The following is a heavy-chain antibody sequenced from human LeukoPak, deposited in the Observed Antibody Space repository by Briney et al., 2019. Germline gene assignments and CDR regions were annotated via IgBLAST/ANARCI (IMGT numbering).Heavy chain of an antibody. CDR2: IKQYGREK. D-gene: IGHD4-11*01. Sequence: GGSLRLSCAASGCSFSSYWMSWVRQAPGKGLDWVANIKQYGREKYYVDSVKGRFTISRDNAKNSVYLQMNRLRADDTAVYYCAGRDSARNPWAYWGQGTLVTVST. CDR3: AGRDSARNPWAY. CDR1: GCSFSSYW. V-gene: IGHV3-7*01. J-gene: IGHJ4*02.